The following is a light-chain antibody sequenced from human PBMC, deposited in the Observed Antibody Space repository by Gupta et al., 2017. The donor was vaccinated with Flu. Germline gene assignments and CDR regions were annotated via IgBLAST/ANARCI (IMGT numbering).Light chain of an antibody. CDR1: SSDVGAYNY. V-gene: IGLV2-14*03. CDR2: VVS. J-gene: IGLJ1*01. Sequence: QSALTQPASVSGPPGQSITIPCTGTSSDVGAYNYVPWYQHHPGKAPMLIIYVVSNRPSGVPNRFSGSKSGTTASLTITGLRAEDEADYFCSSYTGGSTLVVFGTGTKVTVL. CDR3: SSYTGGSTLVV.